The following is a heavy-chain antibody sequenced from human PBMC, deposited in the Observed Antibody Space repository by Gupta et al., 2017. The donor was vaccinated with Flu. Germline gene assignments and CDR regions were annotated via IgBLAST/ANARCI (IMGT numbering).Heavy chain of an antibody. D-gene: IGHD2-15*01. V-gene: IGHV3-23*01. CDR2: IRGSGRNT. J-gene: IGHJ4*02. CDR3: AKSGYCSGDTDTCHVQSDF. CDR1: GFSFSSYD. Sequence: EVHLLESGGGLAQPGGSLRLSCAASGFSFSSYDMSWVRQAPGEGLEWVSGIRGSGRNTYYADSVKGRFTISRDNSKNTLDLQMNSLRAEDTAIYYCAKSGYCSGDTDTCHVQSDFWGQGILVTVSS.